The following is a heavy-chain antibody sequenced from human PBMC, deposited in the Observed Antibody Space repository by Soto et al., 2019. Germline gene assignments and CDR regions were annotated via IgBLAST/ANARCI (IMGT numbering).Heavy chain of an antibody. Sequence: SETLSLTCTVSGGSISSGGYYWSWIRQHPGKGLEWIGYIYYSGSTYYNPSLKSRVTISVDTSKNQFSLKLSSVTAADTAVYYCARGYNWNLKESLEYYFDYWGQGTLVTVSS. CDR3: ARGYNWNLKESLEYYFDY. D-gene: IGHD1-1*01. CDR1: GGSISSGGYY. V-gene: IGHV4-31*03. CDR2: IYYSGST. J-gene: IGHJ4*02.